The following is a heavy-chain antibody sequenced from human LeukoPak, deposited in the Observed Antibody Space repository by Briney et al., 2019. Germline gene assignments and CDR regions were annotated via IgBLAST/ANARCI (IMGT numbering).Heavy chain of an antibody. D-gene: IGHD2-2*01. CDR3: ARGPYCSSTSCYGHYYNYYAMDV. CDR2: ISADIRNT. Sequence: ASVKVSCEASGYTSTNYGISWVRQAPGQGLEWMGWISADIRNTNDALNVQGRVTMTTDTSTSTAYLELRSLTSDDTAVYYCARGPYCSSTSCYGHYYNYYAMDVWGQGTTVTVSS. J-gene: IGHJ6*02. V-gene: IGHV1-18*01. CDR1: GYTSTNYG.